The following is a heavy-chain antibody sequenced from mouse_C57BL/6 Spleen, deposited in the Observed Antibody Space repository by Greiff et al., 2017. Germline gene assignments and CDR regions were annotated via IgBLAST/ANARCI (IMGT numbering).Heavy chain of an antibody. V-gene: IGHV5-4*01. CDR2: ISDGGSYT. CDR3: ARESSGYHY. CDR1: GFTFSSYA. Sequence: EVQLVESGGGLVKPGGSLKLSCAASGFTFSSYAMSWVRQTPEKRLEWVATISDGGSYTYYPDNVKGRFTISRDNAKNNLYLQMSHLKSEDTAMYYCARESSGYHYWGQGTTLTVSS. J-gene: IGHJ2*01. D-gene: IGHD3-2*02.